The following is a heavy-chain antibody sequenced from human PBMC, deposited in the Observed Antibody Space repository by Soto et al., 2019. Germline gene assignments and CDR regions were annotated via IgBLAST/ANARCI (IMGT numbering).Heavy chain of an antibody. CDR1: GYTFTTYG. V-gene: IGHV1-18*01. CDR2: ISGYNGNT. D-gene: IGHD3-3*01. Sequence: ASVKVSCKTSGYTFTTYGIHCVRQAPGQGLEWMGWISGYNGNTNYAQKFQDRVTMTTDTSRSVGYLELRSLTFEDTAVYYCARGAHGSGYGVYWGQGTLVTVSS. J-gene: IGHJ4*02. CDR3: ARGAHGSGYGVY.